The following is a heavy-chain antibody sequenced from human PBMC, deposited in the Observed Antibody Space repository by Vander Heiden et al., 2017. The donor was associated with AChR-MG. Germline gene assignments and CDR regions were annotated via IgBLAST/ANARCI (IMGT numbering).Heavy chain of an antibody. D-gene: IGHD2-2*01. Sequence: EVQLLESGGGLVQPGGSLRLSCAASGFTFSSYAMIWVRQAPGKGLEWVSSISGSGGSTYYADSVKGRFTISRDNSKNTLYLQMNSLRAEDTAVYYCAYQKGGDYFFYWGQGTLVTVSS. CDR1: GFTFSSYA. V-gene: IGHV3-23*01. CDR2: ISGSGGST. CDR3: AYQKGGDYFFY. J-gene: IGHJ4*02.